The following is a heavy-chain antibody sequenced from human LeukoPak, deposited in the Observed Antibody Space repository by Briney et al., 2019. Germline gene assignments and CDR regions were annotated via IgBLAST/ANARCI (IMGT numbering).Heavy chain of an antibody. CDR2: IYYSGST. D-gene: IGHD2-15*01. J-gene: IGHJ5*02. Sequence: PSETLSLTCTVSGGSISSSSYYWGWIRQPPGKGLEWIGSIYYSGSTYYNPSLKSRVTISVDTSKNQFSLELSSVTAADTAVYYCARKYWRFDPWGQGTLVTVSS. CDR3: ARKYWRFDP. V-gene: IGHV4-39*01. CDR1: GGSISSSSYY.